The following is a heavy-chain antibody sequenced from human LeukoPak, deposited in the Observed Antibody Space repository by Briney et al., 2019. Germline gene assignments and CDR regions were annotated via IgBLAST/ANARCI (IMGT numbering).Heavy chain of an antibody. Sequence: GGSLRLSCAASGFTFSSYSMNWVRQAPGKGLEWVSRLRGSGANTVYADSVKGRFTISRDNSKNTLYLQMNSLGVEDTAVYYCAKGDVRITAPDYWGQGTLVTVSS. D-gene: IGHD3-10*01. V-gene: IGHV3-23*01. CDR3: AKGDVRITAPDY. CDR1: GFTFSSYS. CDR2: LRGSGANT. J-gene: IGHJ4*02.